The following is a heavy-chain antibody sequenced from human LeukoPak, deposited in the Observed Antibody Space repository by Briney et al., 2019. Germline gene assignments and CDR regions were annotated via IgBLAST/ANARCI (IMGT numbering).Heavy chain of an antibody. V-gene: IGHV6-1*01. Sequence: SQTLSLTCAISGDSVSSNNGAWNWIRQSPSRGLEWLGRTYYRSKWYNDYAGSLISRITISPDTSKNQFSLQLYSVTPEDTAVYYCARDIGTTGWHTFDYWGQGTLVTVSS. J-gene: IGHJ4*02. CDR2: TYYRSKWYN. CDR3: ARDIGTTGWHTFDY. D-gene: IGHD3-9*01. CDR1: GDSVSSNNGA.